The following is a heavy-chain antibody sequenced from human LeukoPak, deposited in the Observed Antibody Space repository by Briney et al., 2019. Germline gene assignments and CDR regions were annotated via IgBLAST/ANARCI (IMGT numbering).Heavy chain of an antibody. D-gene: IGHD2-2*01. CDR3: VRRDITSRYVVWFDP. J-gene: IGHJ5*02. CDR2: IYPGDSDT. CDR1: GYSFIRYW. V-gene: IGHV5-51*01. Sequence: GESLKIFCKGSGYSFIRYWIGWVRQMPGKGLELMGIIYPGDSDTRYSPSFQGQVTISADKSINTAYLQWSSLKASDTAIYYCVRRDITSRYVVWFDPWGQGTPVTVSS.